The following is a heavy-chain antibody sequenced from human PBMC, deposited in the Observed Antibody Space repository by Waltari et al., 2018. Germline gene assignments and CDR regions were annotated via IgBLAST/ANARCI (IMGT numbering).Heavy chain of an antibody. Sequence: QLQLQESGPGLVKPSETLSLTCPVSGDSLGSSSYYWGWIRQPPGKGLEWIGNIYYTGDTYYNPSLKSRVTISVDTSKNQFSLKLTSVTAADTAVYYCATPRYGGNGIDYWGQGTLVTVSS. J-gene: IGHJ4*02. V-gene: IGHV4-39*07. CDR3: ATPRYGGNGIDY. CDR1: GDSLGSSSYY. CDR2: IYYTGDT. D-gene: IGHD2-15*01.